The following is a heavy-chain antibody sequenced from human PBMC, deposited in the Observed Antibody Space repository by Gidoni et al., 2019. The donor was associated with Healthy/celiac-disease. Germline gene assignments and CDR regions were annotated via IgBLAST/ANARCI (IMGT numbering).Heavy chain of an antibody. V-gene: IGHV3-23*01. J-gene: IGHJ4*02. D-gene: IGHD3-3*02. Sequence: EVQLLESGGGLVQPGGSMRLSCAASGFTFSSYAISWVRQAPGKGLEWVSAMSGIVGSKYSADSVKGRFTISRYNSKNTLYLQMNSLRAEYTAVYYCAKVPHFMGGQGTLVTVSS. CDR2: MSGIVGSK. CDR1: GFTFSSYA. CDR3: AKVPHFM.